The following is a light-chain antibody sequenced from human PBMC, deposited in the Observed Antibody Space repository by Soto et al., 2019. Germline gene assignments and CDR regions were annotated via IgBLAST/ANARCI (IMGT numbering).Light chain of an antibody. CDR2: LGS. J-gene: IGKJ1*01. CDR1: ESLLHSNGYNY. CDR3: MQALQTPRT. Sequence: DIVMTQIPVSLPVTPGEPASISCKSSESLLHSNGYNYLDWYLQKPGQSPQLLIYLGSNRASGVPDRFSGSGSGTDFTLKISRVEAEDVGVYYCMQALQTPRTFGQGTK. V-gene: IGKV2-28*01.